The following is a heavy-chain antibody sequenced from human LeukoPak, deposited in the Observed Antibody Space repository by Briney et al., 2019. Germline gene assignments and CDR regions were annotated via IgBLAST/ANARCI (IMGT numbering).Heavy chain of an antibody. V-gene: IGHV1-2*02. D-gene: IGHD6-13*01. CDR1: GYTFTGNY. Sequence: ASVKVSCKASGYTFTGNYMHWVRQAPGQGLEWMGWINPNSGGTNHAQKFQGRVTMTRDTSISTAYMELSSLRSDDTAVYYCARAGNIAAAASDYWGQGTLVTVSS. J-gene: IGHJ4*02. CDR2: INPNSGGT. CDR3: ARAGNIAAAASDY.